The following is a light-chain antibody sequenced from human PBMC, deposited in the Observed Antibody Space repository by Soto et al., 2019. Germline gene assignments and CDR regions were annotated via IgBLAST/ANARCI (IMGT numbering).Light chain of an antibody. CDR2: WSS. J-gene: IGKJ1*01. CDR3: QQYFTSPWT. Sequence: DIVMTQSPDSLAVSLGERATFNCKSSQSILDRSKNKYYLAWYQQKSGQPPKLLIYWSSLRESGVPDRFTGSGSGTDFTLTISSLQAEDVAVYYCQQYFTSPWTFGKDTKVEI. V-gene: IGKV4-1*01. CDR1: QSILDRSKNKYY.